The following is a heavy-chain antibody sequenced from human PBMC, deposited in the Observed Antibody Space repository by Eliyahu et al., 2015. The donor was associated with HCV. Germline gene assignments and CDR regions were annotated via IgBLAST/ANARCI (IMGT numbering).Heavy chain of an antibody. V-gene: IGHV3-11*06. CDR3: ARGKDGSGYNADY. J-gene: IGHJ4*02. CDR2: ISKTSEYI. CDR1: GFXFXDSY. D-gene: IGHD5-12*01. Sequence: QVLLVESGGGLVKPEGSLXLACXASGFXFXDSYMIWIRQAPGKGLEWVSYISKTSEYIQYAASVKGRFTISRDNANDSLYLQMNSLRAEDTAIYYCARGKDGSGYNADYWGQGTLVTVSS.